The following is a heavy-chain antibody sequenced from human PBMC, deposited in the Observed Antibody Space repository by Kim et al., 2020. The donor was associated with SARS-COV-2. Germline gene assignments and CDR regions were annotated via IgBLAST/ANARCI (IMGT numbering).Heavy chain of an antibody. J-gene: IGHJ4*02. V-gene: IGHV1-69*13. Sequence: SVKVSCKASGGTFSSYAISWVRQAPGQGLEWMGGIIPIFGTANYAQKFQGRVTITADESTSTAYMELSSLRSEDTAVYYCARGASSHYYDSSGYYSDYWGQGILVTVSS. D-gene: IGHD3-22*01. CDR2: IIPIFGTA. CDR1: GGTFSSYA. CDR3: ARGASSHYYDSSGYYSDY.